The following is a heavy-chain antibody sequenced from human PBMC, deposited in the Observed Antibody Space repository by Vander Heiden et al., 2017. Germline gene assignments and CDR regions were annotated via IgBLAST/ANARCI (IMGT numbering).Heavy chain of an antibody. CDR3: AKDIEFGYSSGCLSF. D-gene: IGHD6-19*01. CDR2: ISWNSGSI. Sequence: EVQLVESGGGLVQPGRSLKLSCAASGFPLDDSAMHWVRQAPGKGLEWVSGISWNSGSIGYADSVKGRFTISRDNAKNSLYLQMNSLRTEDTALYYCAKDIEFGYSSGCLSFWGQGTLVTVSS. J-gene: IGHJ4*02. CDR1: GFPLDDSA. V-gene: IGHV3-9*01.